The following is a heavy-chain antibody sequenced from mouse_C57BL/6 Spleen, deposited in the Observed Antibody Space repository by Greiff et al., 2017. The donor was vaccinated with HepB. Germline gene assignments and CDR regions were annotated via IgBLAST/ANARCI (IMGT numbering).Heavy chain of an antibody. V-gene: IGHV1-59*01. D-gene: IGHD1-1*01. CDR3: ARGYGSSNAMDY. CDR1: GYTFTSYW. J-gene: IGHJ4*01. Sequence: QVQLQQPGAELVRPGTSVMLSCKASGYTFTSYWMHWVKQRPGQGLEWLGVIDPSDSYTKYNQKFKGKATLTVDTYSSTAYMQHSSLTSEDSAVNYCARGYGSSNAMDYWGQGTSVTVSS. CDR2: IDPSDSYT.